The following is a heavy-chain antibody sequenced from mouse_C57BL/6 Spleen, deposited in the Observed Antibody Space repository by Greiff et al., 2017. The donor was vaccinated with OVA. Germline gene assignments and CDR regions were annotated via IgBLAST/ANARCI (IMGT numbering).Heavy chain of an antibody. CDR2: IDPSDSYT. CDR3: ANYCGSSYYAMDY. D-gene: IGHD1-1*01. V-gene: IGHV1-59*01. Sequence: QVQLQQPGAELVRPGTSVKLSCKASGYTFTSYWMHWVKQRPGQGLEWIGVIDPSDSYTNYNQKFKGKATLTVDTSSSTAYMQLSSLTSEDSAVYYCANYCGSSYYAMDYGGQGTSVTVSS. CDR1: GYTFTSYW. J-gene: IGHJ4*01.